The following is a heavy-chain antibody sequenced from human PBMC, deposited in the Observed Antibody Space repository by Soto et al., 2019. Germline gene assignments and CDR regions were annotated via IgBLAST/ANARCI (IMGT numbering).Heavy chain of an antibody. Sequence: GGPVKVSCKASGYTFTSYDINWVRQATGQGLEWMGWMNPNSGNTGYAQRFQGRVTMTRNTSISTAYMELSSLRSEDTAVYYCARRATLRRVNNWFDPWGQGTLVTVSS. CDR2: MNPNSGNT. CDR1: GYTFTSYD. V-gene: IGHV1-8*01. CDR3: ARRATLRRVNNWFDP. D-gene: IGHD1-26*01. J-gene: IGHJ5*02.